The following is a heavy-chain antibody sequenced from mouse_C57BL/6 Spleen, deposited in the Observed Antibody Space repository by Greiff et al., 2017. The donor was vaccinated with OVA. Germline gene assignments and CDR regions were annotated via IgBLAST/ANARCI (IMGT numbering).Heavy chain of an antibody. CDR3: TLEGFITTKEYYFDY. V-gene: IGHV14-4*01. D-gene: IGHD1-1*01. J-gene: IGHJ2*01. Sequence: VQLKQSGAELVRPGASVKLSCTASGFNIKDDYMHWVKQRPEQGLEWIGWIDPENGDTEYASKFQGKATITADTSSNTAYLQLSSLTSEDTAVYCGTLEGFITTKEYYFDYWGQGTTLTVSS. CDR2: IDPENGDT. CDR1: GFNIKDDY.